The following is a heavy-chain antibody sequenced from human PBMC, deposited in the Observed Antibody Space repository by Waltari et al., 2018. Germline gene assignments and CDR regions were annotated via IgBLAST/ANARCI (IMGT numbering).Heavy chain of an antibody. CDR2: IYWNDYQ. D-gene: IGHD3-22*01. J-gene: IGHJ4*02. CDR1: GFSLSTSGVA. V-gene: IGHV2-5*01. CDR3: ANRGTYDYDSSGYQGFDY. Sequence: QITLKESGPTLVKPTQTLTLTCTFSGFSLSTSGVAVGWIRQPPGKALEWLALIYWNDYQRYSPSLKTRLTIAKDTSKNQVVLTVTNMDPVDTATYYCANRGTYDYDSSGYQGFDYWGQGTLVTVSS.